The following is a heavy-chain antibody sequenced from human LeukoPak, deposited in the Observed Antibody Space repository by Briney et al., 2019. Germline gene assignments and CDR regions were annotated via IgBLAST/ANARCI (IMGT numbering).Heavy chain of an antibody. CDR3: ATIGYRSGWYYFDY. J-gene: IGHJ4*02. V-gene: IGHV1-2*02. CDR1: GYTFTGYY. Sequence: ASVKVSCKASGYTFTGYYMHWVRQAPGQGLEWMGWINPNSGGTNYAQKFQGRVTMTRDTSISTAYMELSRLRSDDTAVYYCATIGYRSGWYYFDYWGQGNLVTVSS. CDR2: INPNSGGT. D-gene: IGHD6-19*01.